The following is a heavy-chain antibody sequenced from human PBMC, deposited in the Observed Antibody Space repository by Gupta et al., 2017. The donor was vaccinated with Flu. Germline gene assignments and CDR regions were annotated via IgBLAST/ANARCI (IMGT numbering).Heavy chain of an antibody. CDR3: ASTRYQLPRGGRAVAGAHFDY. Sequence: QVQLQESGPGLVKPSQTLSLTCTVSGGSTSRGSSYWSWIRQPAGKGLEWIGRIYTSGSTNYNPSLKSRVTIAVDTSKNQFSLKLSSVTAADTAVYYCASTRYQLPRGGRAVAGAHFDYWGQGTLVTVSS. D-gene: IGHD6-19*01. J-gene: IGHJ4*02. V-gene: IGHV4-61*02. CDR2: IYTSGST. CDR1: GGSTSRGSSY.